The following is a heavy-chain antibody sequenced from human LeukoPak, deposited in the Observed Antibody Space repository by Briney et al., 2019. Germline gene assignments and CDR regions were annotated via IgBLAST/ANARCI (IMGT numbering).Heavy chain of an antibody. V-gene: IGHV3-30*02. J-gene: IGHJ4*02. CDR2: IRYDGSNK. CDR1: GFTFSSYG. D-gene: IGHD6-19*01. CDR3: AKDLDSGWSFDY. Sequence: PGGSLRLSCAASGFTFSSYGMHWVRQAPGKGLEWVAFIRYDGSNKYYADSVKGRFTMSRDNPKNTLYLQMNSLRAEDTAMYYCAKDLDSGWSFDYWGQGTLVTVSS.